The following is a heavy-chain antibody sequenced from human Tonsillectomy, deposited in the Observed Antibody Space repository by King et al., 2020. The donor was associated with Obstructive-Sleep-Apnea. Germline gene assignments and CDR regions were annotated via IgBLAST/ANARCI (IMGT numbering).Heavy chain of an antibody. CDR2: IIPILGIT. CDR3: ARDPTRNDILTGYRY. V-gene: IGHV1-69*09. J-gene: IGHJ4*02. Sequence: QLVQSGAEVKKPGSSVKVSCKASGGTFSNYAISWVRQAPGQGLEWMGGIIPILGITNYAQKFQGRVTITADKSTSTAYMYLSSLRSEDTAVYYCARDPTRNDILTGYRYWGQGTLVTVSS. D-gene: IGHD3-9*01. CDR1: GGTFSNYA.